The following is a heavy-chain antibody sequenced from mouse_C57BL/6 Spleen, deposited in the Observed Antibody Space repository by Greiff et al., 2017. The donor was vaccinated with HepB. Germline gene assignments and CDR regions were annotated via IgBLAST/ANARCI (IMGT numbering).Heavy chain of an antibody. J-gene: IGHJ3*01. V-gene: IGHV14-4*01. D-gene: IGHD2-2*01. CDR2: IDPENGDT. CDR1: GFNIKDDY. Sequence: VQLQQSGAELVRPGASVKLSCTASGFNIKDDYMHWVKQRPEQGLEWIGWIDPENGDTEYASKFQGKATITADTSSNTAYLQLSSLTSEDTAVYYCTTGAMVTTALAYWGQGTLVTVSA. CDR3: TTGAMVTTALAY.